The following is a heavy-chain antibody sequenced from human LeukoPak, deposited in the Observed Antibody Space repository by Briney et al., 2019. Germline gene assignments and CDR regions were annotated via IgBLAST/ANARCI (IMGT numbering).Heavy chain of an antibody. CDR3: ARRRGGYGDGDFDY. J-gene: IGHJ4*02. Sequence: GGSLRLSCAASGFTASSTSIIWVRQAPGKGLECVSYIRGDTSTEYAEYVRGRFTISRDDAKNTVYLQMNSLRVEDTSVYYCARRRGGYGDGDFDYWGQGTQVTVSS. V-gene: IGHV3-66*04. CDR2: IRGDTST. D-gene: IGHD4-17*01. CDR1: GFTASSTS.